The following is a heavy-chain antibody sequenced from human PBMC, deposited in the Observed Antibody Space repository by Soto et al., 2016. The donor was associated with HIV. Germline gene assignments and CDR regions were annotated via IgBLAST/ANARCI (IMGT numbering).Heavy chain of an antibody. CDR2: MNPNSGNA. J-gene: IGHJ5*02. D-gene: IGHD6-19*01. CDR1: GYTFTSYD. CDR3: VRGGTVAAPPSWFDP. Sequence: QVQVVQSGAEVKKPGASVKVSCKASGYTFTSYDINWVRQATGQGLEWMGWMNPNSGNAGYAQKFQGRVTITRNTSTSTVYMELSSLRSEDTAVYYCVRGGTVAAPPSWFDPWGQGTLVTVSS. V-gene: IGHV1-8*01.